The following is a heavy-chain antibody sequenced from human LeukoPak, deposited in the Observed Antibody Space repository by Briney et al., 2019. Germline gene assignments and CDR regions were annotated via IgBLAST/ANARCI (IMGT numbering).Heavy chain of an antibody. D-gene: IGHD1-1*01. J-gene: IGHJ3*02. Sequence: ASVTVSCKASGYRFSSSGITWVRQAPGQGPEWMGWISTVNGNSRYAQNFQGRVTLTTDTSTNTAHLELTSLRSDDTAIYYCARVRDSDNWWGAFDIWGQGTMVTVSS. V-gene: IGHV1-18*01. CDR2: ISTVNGNS. CDR1: GYRFSSSG. CDR3: ARVRDSDNWWGAFDI.